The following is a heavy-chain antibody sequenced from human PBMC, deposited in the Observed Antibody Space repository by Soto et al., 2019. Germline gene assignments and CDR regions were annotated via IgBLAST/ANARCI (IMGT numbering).Heavy chain of an antibody. Sequence: GGSLRLSCAVSGFTFSNYYMTWIRQAPGKGLEWVSYISSSNNHTIYADSVKGRFTISRDNAKNSLFLQMNSLRAEDTAVYYCARGRGAAADYFDFWGQGTLVTVSS. CDR2: ISSSNNHT. CDR1: GFTFSNYY. D-gene: IGHD6-13*01. V-gene: IGHV3-11*05. J-gene: IGHJ4*02. CDR3: ARGRGAAADYFDF.